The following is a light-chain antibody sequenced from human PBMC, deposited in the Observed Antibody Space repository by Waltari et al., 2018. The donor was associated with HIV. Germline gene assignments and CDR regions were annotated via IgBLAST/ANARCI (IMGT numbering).Light chain of an antibody. Sequence: EIVLTQSPATLSLSPGERATLSCRASQSVSSDLAWYHQKPGQAPRLLIYDVDKRATGIPARFSGSGSGTDFTLTISSLQPEDFAVYYCQQRSNWPPLATFGPGTKVDIK. CDR1: QSVSSD. CDR3: QQRSNWPPLAT. J-gene: IGKJ3*01. V-gene: IGKV3-11*01. CDR2: DVD.